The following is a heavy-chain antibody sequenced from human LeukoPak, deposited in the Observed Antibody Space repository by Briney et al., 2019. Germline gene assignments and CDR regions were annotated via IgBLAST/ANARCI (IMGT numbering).Heavy chain of an antibody. CDR3: ARGSYDSSGYYYLIRQHFDY. V-gene: IGHV4-34*01. Sequence: SETLSLTCAVYGGSFSGYYWSWIRQPPGKGLEWIGEINHSGSTNYNPSLKSRVIISVDTSKDQFSLKLSSVTAADTAVYYCARGSYDSSGYYYLIRQHFDYWGQGTLVTVSS. CDR2: INHSGST. J-gene: IGHJ4*02. D-gene: IGHD3-22*01. CDR1: GGSFSGYY.